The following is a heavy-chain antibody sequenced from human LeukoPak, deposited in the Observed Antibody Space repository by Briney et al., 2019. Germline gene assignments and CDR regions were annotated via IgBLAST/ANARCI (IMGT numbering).Heavy chain of an antibody. CDR3: AQDLSRAVAADWFDP. D-gene: IGHD6-19*01. Sequence: GGSLRLSCAASGFTFSNYDMSWVRQAPGKGLEWVSSISDSGGSTYYADSVKGRFTISRDNSKNTLSLPMTNLSAADPAVSHCAQDLSRAVAADWFDPWDPGYPVTVSS. V-gene: IGHV3-23*01. CDR1: GFTFSNYD. CDR2: ISDSGGST. J-gene: IGHJ5*02.